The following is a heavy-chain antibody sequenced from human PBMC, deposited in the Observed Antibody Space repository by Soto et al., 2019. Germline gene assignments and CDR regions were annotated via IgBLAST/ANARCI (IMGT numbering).Heavy chain of an antibody. Sequence: EVQLVESGGGLVQPGGSLRLSCAVSGFTFGTYWIHWVRQAPGKGLVWVSRISSDGSSTTYADSVKGRFTISRDNAKNPLYLQMNSLRAEDTAVYYCALGLGYLFDYWGQGTLVTVSS. CDR3: ALGLGYLFDY. J-gene: IGHJ4*02. CDR2: ISSDGSST. V-gene: IGHV3-74*01. D-gene: IGHD3-16*01. CDR1: GFTFGTYW.